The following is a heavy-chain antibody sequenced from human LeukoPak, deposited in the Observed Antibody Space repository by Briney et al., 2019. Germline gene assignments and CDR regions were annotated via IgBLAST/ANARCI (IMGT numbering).Heavy chain of an antibody. Sequence: GGSLRLSCVATGFTFSSYWMSWVRQAPGKGLEWVGFIRSKAYGGTTDYAASVKGRFTISRDDSKSVASLQMNSLKTEDTAVYYCARDGPGSGSPDDYWGQGTLVTVSS. V-gene: IGHV3-49*04. CDR1: GFTFSSYW. CDR2: IRSKAYGGTT. D-gene: IGHD3-10*01. J-gene: IGHJ4*02. CDR3: ARDGPGSGSPDDY.